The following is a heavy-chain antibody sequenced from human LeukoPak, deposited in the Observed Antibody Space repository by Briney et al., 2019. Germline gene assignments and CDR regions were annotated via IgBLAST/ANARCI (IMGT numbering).Heavy chain of an antibody. Sequence: SETLSLTCAVYGGSFSGYYWSWIRQPPGKGLEWIGEINHSGSTNYNPSLKSRVTTSVDTSKNQFSLKLSSVTAADTAVYYCARVWITMVRGVIRYYYYGMDVWGQGTTVTVSS. J-gene: IGHJ6*02. V-gene: IGHV4-34*01. D-gene: IGHD3-10*01. CDR2: INHSGST. CDR3: ARVWITMVRGVIRYYYYGMDV. CDR1: GGSFSGYY.